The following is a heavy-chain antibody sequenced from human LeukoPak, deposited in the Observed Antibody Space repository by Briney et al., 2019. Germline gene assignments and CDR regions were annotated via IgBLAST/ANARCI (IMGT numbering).Heavy chain of an antibody. CDR3: TRHGPTVTSGDY. CDR2: IRSKANSYAT. Sequence: GGSLRLSCAASGFTFSGSAMHWVRQASGKGLEWVGRIRSKANSYATAYAASVKGRFTISRDDSKNTAYLQMSSLKTEDTAVYYCTRHGPTVTSGDYWGQGTLVTVSS. D-gene: IGHD4-17*01. CDR1: GFTFSGSA. V-gene: IGHV3-73*01. J-gene: IGHJ4*02.